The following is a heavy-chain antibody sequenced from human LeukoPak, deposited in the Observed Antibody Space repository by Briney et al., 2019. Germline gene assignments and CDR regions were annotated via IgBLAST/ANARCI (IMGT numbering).Heavy chain of an antibody. D-gene: IGHD1-26*01. Sequence: GASVKVSCKASGYTFTSYDINWVRQATGQGLEWMGWMNPNSGNTGYAQKFQGRVTMTRNTSISTAYMELSSLRSEDTAVYYCARGGGLSGSYGRGFDYWGQGTLVTVSS. CDR3: ARGGGLSGSYGRGFDY. CDR2: MNPNSGNT. CDR1: GYTFTSYD. J-gene: IGHJ4*02. V-gene: IGHV1-8*01.